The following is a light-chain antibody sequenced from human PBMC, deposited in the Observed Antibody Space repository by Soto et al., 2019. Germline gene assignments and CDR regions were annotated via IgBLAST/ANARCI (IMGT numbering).Light chain of an antibody. CDR1: SSNIGGNS. Sequence: QSVLTQPPSVSAAPGQKVTISCSGSSSNIGGNSVSWYQQLPGTAPTLLIYDDDKRPSGIPDRFSGSKSGTSATLGITGFQTGDEADYYCGSWDSSLSAYVFATGTKVTVL. CDR3: GSWDSSLSAYV. J-gene: IGLJ1*01. V-gene: IGLV1-51*01. CDR2: DDD.